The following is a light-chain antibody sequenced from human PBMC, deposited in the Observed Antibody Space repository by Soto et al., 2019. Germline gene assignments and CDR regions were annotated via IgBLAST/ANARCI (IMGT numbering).Light chain of an antibody. J-gene: IGKJ1*01. CDR3: QQYNSYPWT. V-gene: IGKV1-5*03. CDR1: QSISSW. Sequence: DIQVTQSPCTLSASAGDRVTITCRASQSISSWLAWYQQKPGKAPKLLIYKASSLESGVPSRFSGSGSGKEVTRNISSLKPDDFSTYYCQQYNSYPWTFGQGTKVDIK. CDR2: KAS.